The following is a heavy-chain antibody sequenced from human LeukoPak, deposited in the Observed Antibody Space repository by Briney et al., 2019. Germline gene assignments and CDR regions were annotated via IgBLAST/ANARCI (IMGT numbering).Heavy chain of an antibody. CDR1: GFSFGKYW. V-gene: IGHV3-7*03. D-gene: IGHD3/OR15-3a*01. CDR2: IKLDGSEK. J-gene: IGHJ4*02. Sequence: GGSLRLSCVASGFSFGKYWMSWVRQAPGKGLEWVANIKLDGSEKNYVDSVKGRFTISRDNTKNSLYLQMNSLRAEDTAVFYCARDQYDTWSRRGNFDSWGQGTLVTVSS. CDR3: ARDQYDTWSRRGNFDS.